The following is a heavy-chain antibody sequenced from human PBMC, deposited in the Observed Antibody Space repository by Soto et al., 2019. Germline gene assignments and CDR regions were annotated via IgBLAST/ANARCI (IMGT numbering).Heavy chain of an antibody. CDR3: ARDVFCGGAPACPDMDV. V-gene: IGHV1-18*04. J-gene: IGHJ6*02. CDR1: GYTFSGYS. CDR2: ISGYNGNT. Sequence: GASVKVSCKASGYTFSGYSITWVRQAPGQGLEWMGRISGYNGNTNYARTLRGRLTLTTDTSTSTAYMELRSPTSDDTAVYYCARDVFCGGAPACPDMDVWGQGTTVTVYS. D-gene: IGHD2-21*01.